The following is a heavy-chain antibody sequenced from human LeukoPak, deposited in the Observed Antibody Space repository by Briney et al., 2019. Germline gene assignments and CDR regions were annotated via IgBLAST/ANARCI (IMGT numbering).Heavy chain of an antibody. CDR1: GYTFTGYY. Sequence: ASVKVSCKASGYTFTGYYMHWVGQAPGQGLEWMGWINPNSGGTNYAQKFQGRVTMTRDTSISTAYMELSRLRSDDTAVYYCACRDSSSWYVLGYWGQGTLVTVSS. V-gene: IGHV1-2*02. D-gene: IGHD6-13*01. CDR3: ACRDSSSWYVLGY. J-gene: IGHJ4*02. CDR2: INPNSGGT.